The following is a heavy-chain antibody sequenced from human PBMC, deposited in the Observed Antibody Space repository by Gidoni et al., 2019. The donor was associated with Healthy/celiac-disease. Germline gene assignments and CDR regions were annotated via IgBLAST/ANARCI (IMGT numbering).Heavy chain of an antibody. CDR3: AKDSRGSGYYYGVGYYYYYMDV. D-gene: IGHD3-22*01. Sequence: EVQLLESGGGLVQPGGSLRLSCAASGFTFSSYAMSWVRQAPGKGLEWVSAISGSGGSTYYADSVKGRFTISRDNSKNTLYLQMNSLRAEDTAVYYCAKDSRGSGYYYGVGYYYYYMDVWGKGTTVTVSS. CDR2: ISGSGGST. J-gene: IGHJ6*03. CDR1: GFTFSSYA. V-gene: IGHV3-23*01.